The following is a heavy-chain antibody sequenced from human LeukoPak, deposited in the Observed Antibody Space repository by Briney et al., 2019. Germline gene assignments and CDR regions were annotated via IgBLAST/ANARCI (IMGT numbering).Heavy chain of an antibody. D-gene: IGHD1-7*01. Sequence: ASVKVSCKASGYTFTTYGISWVRQAPGQGLEWMGIINPSGDSTTYAQKFQGRVTMTRDTSTSTVYMELSSLRSEDTAVFYCARAGTGTSVRWDYWGQGTLVTVSS. CDR3: ARAGTGTSVRWDY. J-gene: IGHJ4*02. CDR1: GYTFTTYG. V-gene: IGHV1-46*01. CDR2: INPSGDST.